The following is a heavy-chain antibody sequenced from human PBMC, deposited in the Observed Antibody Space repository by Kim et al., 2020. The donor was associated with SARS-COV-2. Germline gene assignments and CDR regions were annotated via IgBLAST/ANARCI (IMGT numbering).Heavy chain of an antibody. CDR2: IYYSGST. CDR1: GGSISSYY. V-gene: IGHV4-59*01. D-gene: IGHD5-12*01. Sequence: SETLSLTCTVSGGSISSYYWSWIRQPPGKGLEWIGYIYYSGSTNYNPSLKSRVTISVDTSKNQFSLKLSSVTAADTAVYYCARTRGYSGYDPPYAFDIWGQGTMVTVSS. J-gene: IGHJ3*02. CDR3: ARTRGYSGYDPPYAFDI.